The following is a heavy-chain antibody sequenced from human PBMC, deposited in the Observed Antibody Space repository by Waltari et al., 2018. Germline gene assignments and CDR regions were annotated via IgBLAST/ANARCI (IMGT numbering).Heavy chain of an antibody. V-gene: IGHV4-38-2*01. CDR1: GYSISSGYY. D-gene: IGHD2-15*01. CDR3: ARRYGGNHDAFDI. CDR2: IYHSGST. Sequence: QVQLQESGPGLVKPSETLSLTCAVSGYSISSGYYWGWIRQPPGKGLEWIGGIYHSGSTYYNPSLKSRVTISVDTSKNQFSLKLSSVTAADTAVYYCARRYGGNHDAFDIWGQGTMVTVSS. J-gene: IGHJ3*02.